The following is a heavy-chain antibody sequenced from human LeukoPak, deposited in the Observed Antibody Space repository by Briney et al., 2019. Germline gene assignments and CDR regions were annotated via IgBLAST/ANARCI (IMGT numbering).Heavy chain of an antibody. CDR3: AKLPGGYYDSSGYYGLDYYYYYYMDV. J-gene: IGHJ6*03. Sequence: GGSLRLSCAASGFTFSSYAMSWVRQAPGKGLEWVSAISGSGGSTYYADSVKGRFTISRDNSKNTLYLQMNSLRAEDTAVYYCAKLPGGYYDSSGYYGLDYYYYYYMDVWGKGTTVTVSS. V-gene: IGHV3-23*01. CDR2: ISGSGGST. D-gene: IGHD3-22*01. CDR1: GFTFSSYA.